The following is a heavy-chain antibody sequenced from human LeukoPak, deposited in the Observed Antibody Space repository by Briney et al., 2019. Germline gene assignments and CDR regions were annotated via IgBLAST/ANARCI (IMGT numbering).Heavy chain of an antibody. D-gene: IGHD3-10*01. CDR2: NSHTRRT. V-gene: IGHV4-30-2*01. J-gene: IGHJ5*02. CDR3: AILLRGVDNWFAP. CDR1: GSTFTDDFT. Sequence: SETLSLTCSVSGSTFTDDFTCSWIQQPPGRLLEGVRNNSHTRRTSYNPSVRSRVTMSVDMSKTQFSLNLKSVSAADTAMYYCAILLRGVDNWFAPWGQGTLVTVSS.